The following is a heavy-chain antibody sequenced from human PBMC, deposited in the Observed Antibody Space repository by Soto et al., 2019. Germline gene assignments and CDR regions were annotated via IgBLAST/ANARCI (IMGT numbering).Heavy chain of an antibody. V-gene: IGHV5-51*01. D-gene: IGHD2-2*01. J-gene: IGHJ4*01. CDR2: IYPGDSDT. CDR3: ARVTGITSLIDY. Sequence: PGESLKISCKGSGCTFTNYWIGWVRQMPGKGLEWMGIIYPGDSDTRYSPSFQGQATISADKSISAAYLQWTSLKASDTAMYYCARVTGITSLIDYWGQGTLVTVSS. CDR1: GCTFTNYW.